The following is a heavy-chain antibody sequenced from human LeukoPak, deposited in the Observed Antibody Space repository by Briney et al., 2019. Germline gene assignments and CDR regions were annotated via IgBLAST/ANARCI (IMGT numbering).Heavy chain of an antibody. CDR1: GFTFSSHW. CDR2: IKNDATYA. V-gene: IGHV3-74*01. J-gene: IGHJ4*02. D-gene: IGHD2-21*02. Sequence: GGSLRLSCVTSGFTFSSHWMHWVRHGPGKRLECVARIKNDATYADYGGSVQGRFTISRDNAKNTLYLQMNRLRAEDTALYYCVRDDDFYSIDFWGQGILVTVSS. CDR3: VRDDDFYSIDF.